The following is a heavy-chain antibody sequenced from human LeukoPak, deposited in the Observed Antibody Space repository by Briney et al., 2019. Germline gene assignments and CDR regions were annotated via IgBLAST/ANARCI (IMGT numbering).Heavy chain of an antibody. CDR3: AVTVTRDWYFDL. V-gene: IGHV4-30-4*01. J-gene: IGHJ2*01. Sequence: SQTLSLTCTVSGGSISSGDYYWSWIRQPPGKGLEWIGYIYYSGSTYYNPSLKSRVTLSVDTSKNQFSLKLSSVTAADTAVYYCAVTVTRDWYFDLWGRGTLVTVSS. CDR1: GGSISSGDYY. D-gene: IGHD4-17*01. CDR2: IYYSGST.